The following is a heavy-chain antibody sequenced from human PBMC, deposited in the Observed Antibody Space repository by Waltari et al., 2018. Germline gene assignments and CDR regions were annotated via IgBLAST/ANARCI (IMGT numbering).Heavy chain of an antibody. Sequence: EVQLLESGGGLVQPGGSLRLSCAASGFTFSSYAMSWVRQAPGKGLEWVSAISGSGGSKYYADSVKGRFTISRGKSKNTLYLQMNSLRAEDTDVYYCARDRYSSLGPWGQGTLVTVSS. CDR1: GFTFSSYA. CDR3: ARDRYSSLGP. J-gene: IGHJ5*02. D-gene: IGHD6-19*01. CDR2: ISGSGGSK. V-gene: IGHV3-23*01.